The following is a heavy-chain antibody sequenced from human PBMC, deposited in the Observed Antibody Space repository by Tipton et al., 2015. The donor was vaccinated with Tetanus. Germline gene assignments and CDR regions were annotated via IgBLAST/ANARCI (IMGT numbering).Heavy chain of an antibody. J-gene: IGHJ4*02. CDR2: IHPSGST. CDR1: GGSFSGYY. Sequence: TLSLTCTIYGGSFSGYYCSWIRQPPGRGLEWIGEIHPSGSTNYNPSLRSRVAISVDTSKNQFSLKLTSVTAADTAVYYCARRGGDFLTGYYDSWGQGTPVIVSS. D-gene: IGHD3-9*01. CDR3: ARRGGDFLTGYYDS. V-gene: IGHV4-34*01.